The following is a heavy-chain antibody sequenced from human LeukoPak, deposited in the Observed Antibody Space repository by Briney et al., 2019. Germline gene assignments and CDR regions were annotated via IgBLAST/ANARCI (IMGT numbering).Heavy chain of an antibody. J-gene: IGHJ6*03. V-gene: IGHV4-34*01. D-gene: IGHD6-19*01. CDR3: ARGLHSSGWYYYYYMDV. CDR2: INHSGST. Sequence: SETLSLTCAVYGVSFSGYYWSWIRQPPGKGLEWIGEINHSGSTNYNPSLKSRVTISVDTSKNQFSLKLSSVTAADTAVYYCARGLHSSGWYYYYYMDVWGKGTTVTVSS. CDR1: GVSFSGYY.